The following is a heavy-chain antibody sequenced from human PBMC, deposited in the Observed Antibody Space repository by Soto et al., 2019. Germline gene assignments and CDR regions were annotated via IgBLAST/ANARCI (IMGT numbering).Heavy chain of an antibody. Sequence: GGSLRLSCAASGFTFSDYYMSWIRQAPGKGLEWVSYISSSGSTIYYADSVKGRFTISRDNAKNSLYLQMNSLRAEDTAVYYCAREGVVVVAATVPDAFDIWGQGTMVTVSS. CDR1: GFTFSDYY. CDR2: ISSSGSTI. D-gene: IGHD2-15*01. J-gene: IGHJ3*02. CDR3: AREGVVVVAATVPDAFDI. V-gene: IGHV3-11*01.